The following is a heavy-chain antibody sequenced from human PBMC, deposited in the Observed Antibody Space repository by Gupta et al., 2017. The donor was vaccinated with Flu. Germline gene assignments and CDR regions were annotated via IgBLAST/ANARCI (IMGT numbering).Heavy chain of an antibody. CDR3: ARDRRTGRRPED. V-gene: IGHV3-74*01. J-gene: IGHJ4*02. CDR1: GLPFSTYW. D-gene: IGHD3-10*01. Sequence: EVQVVESGGGFVQPGGSLRLSCAASGLPFSTYWMPWVRLAPWKGMAWVSRNKNYGSSANYADSGKCRFTISRDNAKNTLYLQMNSLRDEDTALYYCARDRRTGRRPEDGGQGTLVTVSS. CDR2: NKNYGSSA.